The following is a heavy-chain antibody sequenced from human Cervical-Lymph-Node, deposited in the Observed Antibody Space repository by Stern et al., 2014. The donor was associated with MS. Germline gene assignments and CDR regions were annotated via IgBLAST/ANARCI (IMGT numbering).Heavy chain of an antibody. CDR2: ISGSGGST. Sequence: EVQLVESGGGLVQPGGSLRLSCAASGFTFSSYAMSWVRQAPGKGLEWVSVISGSGGSTYYADAVQGRFTISRDNSKNTLDLQMNSLRAEDTAVYYCAKDWYYDSSGYPDYWGQGTLVTVSS. CDR1: GFTFSSYA. V-gene: IGHV3-23*04. CDR3: AKDWYYDSSGYPDY. J-gene: IGHJ4*02. D-gene: IGHD3-22*01.